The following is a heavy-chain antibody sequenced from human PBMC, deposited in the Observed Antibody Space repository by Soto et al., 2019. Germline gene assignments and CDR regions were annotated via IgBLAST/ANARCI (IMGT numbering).Heavy chain of an antibody. J-gene: IGHJ5*02. Sequence: QLQLQESGPGLVKPSETLSLTCTVSGGSISSSDFYWGWLRPTPGKGLEVIGSMYYSGTTYYNPSLKNQDTISVDTSKNQFTLKLISVTAADTAVYYCAVVVSNGNWFDPWGEGALVTVSS. CDR3: AVVVSNGNWFDP. CDR1: GGSISSSDFY. D-gene: IGHD2-15*01. CDR2: MYYSGTT. V-gene: IGHV4-39*03.